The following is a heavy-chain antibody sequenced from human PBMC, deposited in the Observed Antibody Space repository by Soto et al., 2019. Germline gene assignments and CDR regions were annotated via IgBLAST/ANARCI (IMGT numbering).Heavy chain of an antibody. CDR2: IYYTGST. V-gene: IGHV4-59*01. CDR3: ANFNGYFDL. CDR1: GGSISSYY. J-gene: IGHJ2*01. Sequence: QVQLQESGPGLVKPSETLSLTCTVSGGSISSYYWSWIRQPPGKGLEWIGYIYYTGSTNYNPSLKRRVTISVDPSKNQFSLQLSSVTAADTAVYYCANFNGYFDLWGRGTLVTVSS.